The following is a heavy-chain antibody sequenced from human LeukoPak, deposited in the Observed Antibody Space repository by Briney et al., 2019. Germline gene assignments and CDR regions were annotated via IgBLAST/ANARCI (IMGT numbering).Heavy chain of an antibody. CDR3: AREGVDAFDI. V-gene: IGHV3-21*01. J-gene: IGHJ3*02. CDR2: ISRTSDYI. D-gene: IGHD3-10*01. Sequence: GGSLRLSCAASGFTFSSYTMNWVRQAPGKGLEWVSSISRTSDYIYYRDSVKGRFTISRDNAKNSLYLQMNSLRAEDTAVYYCAREGVDAFDIWGQGTMVTVSS. CDR1: GFTFSSYT.